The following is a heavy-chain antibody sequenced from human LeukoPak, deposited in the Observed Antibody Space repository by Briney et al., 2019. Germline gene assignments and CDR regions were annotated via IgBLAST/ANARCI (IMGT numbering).Heavy chain of an antibody. J-gene: IGHJ4*02. V-gene: IGHV3-21*01. CDR1: GFTFSSYS. CDR2: ISSSGSYI. Sequence: GGSLRLSRAASGFTFSSYSMNWVRQAPGKGLEWLSSISSSGSYIYYADSVKGRFTISRDNAKTSLYLQMNSLRAEDTAVYCCARGYITMVRGVIIGGFDYWGQGTLVTVSS. D-gene: IGHD3-10*01. CDR3: ARGYITMVRGVIIGGFDY.